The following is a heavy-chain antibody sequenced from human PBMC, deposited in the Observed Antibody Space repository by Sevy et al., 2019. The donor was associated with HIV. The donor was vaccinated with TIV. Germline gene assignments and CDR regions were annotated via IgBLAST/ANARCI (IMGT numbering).Heavy chain of an antibody. J-gene: IGHJ5*02. CDR1: GFTFSSYD. CDR2: ISSSGSSI. Sequence: GGSLRLSCTASGFTFSSYDMNWVRQAPGKGMEWVSKISSSGSSIYYDDTVKGRFTSARDNAKNSRNLQMNSLRAEDTAVYYCTRNCGAFDNGFDPWGQGTLVTVSS. D-gene: IGHD1-1*01. V-gene: IGHV3-48*03. CDR3: TRNCGAFDNGFDP.